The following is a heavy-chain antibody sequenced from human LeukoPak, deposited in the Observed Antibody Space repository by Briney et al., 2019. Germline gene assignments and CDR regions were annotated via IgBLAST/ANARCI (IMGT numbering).Heavy chain of an antibody. CDR3: ATYYYDSGGFHFHH. Sequence: GGSLRLSCAASGFTFRSYGMHWVRQAPGKGLEYVSAISSNGGRTYYANSVKGRFTISRNNSRNTLYLQMGSLRAEDMAVYYCATYYYDSGGFHFHHWGQGTLVTVSS. V-gene: IGHV3-64*01. CDR1: GFTFRSYG. D-gene: IGHD3-22*01. CDR2: ISSNGGRT. J-gene: IGHJ1*01.